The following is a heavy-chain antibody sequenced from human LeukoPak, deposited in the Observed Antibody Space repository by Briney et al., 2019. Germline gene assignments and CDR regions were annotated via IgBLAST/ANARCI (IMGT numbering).Heavy chain of an antibody. V-gene: IGHV4-34*01. CDR3: ARGPYSGYGRFHY. D-gene: IGHD5-12*01. Sequence: SGTLSLTCGVYDGSFNDYCWRWIRQPPGKGLDGIGEINHSGSTYYNPSLKSRVTISVDTSKNQSSLKLSSVSAADTAVYYCARGPYSGYGRFHYWGQGTLVTVSS. CDR2: INHSGST. CDR1: DGSFNDYC. J-gene: IGHJ4*02.